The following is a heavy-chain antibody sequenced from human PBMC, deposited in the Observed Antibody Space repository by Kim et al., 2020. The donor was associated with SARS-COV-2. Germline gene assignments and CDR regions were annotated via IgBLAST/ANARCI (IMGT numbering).Heavy chain of an antibody. J-gene: IGHJ4*02. CDR2: ISYDGSNK. CDR3: ARPNSGYPGE. V-gene: IGHV3-30*04. D-gene: IGHD5-12*01. Sequence: GGSLRLSCAASGFTFSSYAMHWVRQAPGKGLEWVAVISYDGSNKYYADSVKGRFTISRDNSKNTLYLQMNSLRAEDTAVYYCARPNSGYPGEWGQGTLVTVSS. CDR1: GFTFSSYA.